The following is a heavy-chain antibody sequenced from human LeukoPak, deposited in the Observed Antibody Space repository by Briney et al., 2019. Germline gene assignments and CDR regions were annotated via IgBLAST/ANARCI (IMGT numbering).Heavy chain of an antibody. CDR1: GGSISSGDYY. Sequence: SETLSLTCTVSGGSISSGDYYWSWIRQPPGKGLEWIGYIYYSGSTYYNPSLKSRVTISVDTSKNQFSLKLSSVTAADTAVYYCARDLGPYEFDYWGQGTLVTVSS. CDR3: ARDLGPYEFDY. V-gene: IGHV4-30-4*01. J-gene: IGHJ4*02. D-gene: IGHD3-22*01. CDR2: IYYSGST.